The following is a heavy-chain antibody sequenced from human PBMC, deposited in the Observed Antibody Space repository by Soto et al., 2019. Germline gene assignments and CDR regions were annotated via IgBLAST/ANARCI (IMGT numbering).Heavy chain of an antibody. CDR1: GVSVSSGDYY. CDR2: IYYTGRT. Sequence: SETLSLTCTVSGVSVSSGDYYWSWIRQPPGKGLEWIGYIYYTGRTYYNPSLKSRVIISVDTSKNQFSLKLSSVTAAEKAVYYCARAHYDILTGYPTHAFDIWGQGTMVTVSS. V-gene: IGHV4-30-4*01. CDR3: ARAHYDILTGYPTHAFDI. J-gene: IGHJ3*02. D-gene: IGHD3-9*01.